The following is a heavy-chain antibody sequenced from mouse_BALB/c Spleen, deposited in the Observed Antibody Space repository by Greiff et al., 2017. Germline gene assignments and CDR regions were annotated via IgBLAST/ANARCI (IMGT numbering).Heavy chain of an antibody. Sequence: EVMLVESGGGLVQPGGSLKLSCAASGFTFSSYTMSWVRQTPEKRLEWVAYISNGGGSTYYPDTVKGRFTISRDNAKNTLYLQMSSLKSEDTAMYYCARHSSTMITSWFAYWGQGTLVTVSA. J-gene: IGHJ3*01. V-gene: IGHV5-12-2*01. CDR1: GFTFSSYT. CDR3: ARHSSTMITSWFAY. D-gene: IGHD2-4*01. CDR2: ISNGGGST.